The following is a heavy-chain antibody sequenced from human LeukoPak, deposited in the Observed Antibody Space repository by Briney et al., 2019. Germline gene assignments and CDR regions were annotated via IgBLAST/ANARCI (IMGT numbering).Heavy chain of an antibody. D-gene: IGHD5-18*01. Sequence: SETLSLTCAVSGGSISSSNWWSWVRQPPGKGLEWIGEIYHSGSTNYNPSLKSRVTISVDTSKNQFSLKLSSVTAADTAVYYCARQGGEQLWTFDYWGQGTLVTVSS. CDR3: ARQGGEQLWTFDY. J-gene: IGHJ4*02. CDR2: IYHSGST. CDR1: GGSISSSNW. V-gene: IGHV4-4*02.